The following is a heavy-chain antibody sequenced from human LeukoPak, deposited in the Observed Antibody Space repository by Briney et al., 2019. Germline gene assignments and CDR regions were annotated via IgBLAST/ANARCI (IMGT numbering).Heavy chain of an antibody. V-gene: IGHV4-38-2*02. CDR2: IYHSGST. Sequence: PSETLSLTCTVSGYSISSGYYWGWIRQPPGKGLEGIRSIYHSGSTYYNPSLKSRVTISVDTSKNQFSLKLSSVTAADTAVYYCARLTPENYYGSGSIPDYWGQGTLVTVSS. CDR3: ARLTPENYYGSGSIPDY. CDR1: GYSISSGYY. J-gene: IGHJ4*02. D-gene: IGHD3-10*01.